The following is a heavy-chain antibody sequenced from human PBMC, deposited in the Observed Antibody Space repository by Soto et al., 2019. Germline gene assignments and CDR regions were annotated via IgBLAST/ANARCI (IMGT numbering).Heavy chain of an antibody. V-gene: IGHV1-46*01. CDR1: GYTFTSYY. CDR3: ASLTAAAGTFDY. CDR2: INPSGGST. D-gene: IGHD6-13*01. J-gene: IGHJ4*02. Sequence: ASVKVSCKASGYTFTSYYMHWVRQAPGQGLEWMGIINPSGGSTSYAQKFQGRVTMTRDTSTSTVYMELSSLRSEDTAVYYCASLTAAAGTFDYWGQGTLVTVSS.